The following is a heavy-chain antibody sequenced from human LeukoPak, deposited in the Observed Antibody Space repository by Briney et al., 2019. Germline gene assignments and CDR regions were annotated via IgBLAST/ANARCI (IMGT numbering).Heavy chain of an antibody. D-gene: IGHD3-10*02. J-gene: IGHJ6*04. V-gene: IGHV3-21*01. CDR1: GFTFSRYS. Sequence: GGSLRLSCAASGFTFSRYSMNWVRQAPGKGLEWVSSISNTGSYISYAEFVKGRFSISRDNAKNSLYLQMNSLRAEDMAVYYCAELGITMIGGVWGKGTTVTISS. CDR2: ISNTGSYI. CDR3: AELGITMIGGV.